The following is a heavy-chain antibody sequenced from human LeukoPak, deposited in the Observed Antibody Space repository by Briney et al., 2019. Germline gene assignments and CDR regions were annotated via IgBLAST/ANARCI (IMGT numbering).Heavy chain of an antibody. D-gene: IGHD1-26*01. J-gene: IGHJ4*02. Sequence: ASVNVSCKVSGYTLTELSMHWVRQAPGKGLEWMGGFDPEDGETIYAQKFQGRVTMTEDTSTDTAYMELSSLRSEDTAVYYCATRSRGADSFFDYWGQGTLVTVSS. CDR2: FDPEDGET. V-gene: IGHV1-24*01. CDR3: ATRSRGADSFFDY. CDR1: GYTLTELS.